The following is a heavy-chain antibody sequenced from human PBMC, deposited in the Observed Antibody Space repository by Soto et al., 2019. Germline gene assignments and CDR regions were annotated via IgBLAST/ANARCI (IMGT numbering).Heavy chain of an antibody. CDR1: GYTLTELS. V-gene: IGHV1-24*01. Sequence: RAAVKVSCKVSGYTLTELSMHWVRQAPGKGLEWMGGFDPEDGETIYAQKFQGRVTMTEDTSADTAYMELSSLRSEDTAVYYCATDGFGTLRYSDWLPDGWGQGTLVTVSS. CDR3: ATDGFGTLRYSDWLPDG. J-gene: IGHJ4*02. D-gene: IGHD3-9*01. CDR2: FDPEDGET.